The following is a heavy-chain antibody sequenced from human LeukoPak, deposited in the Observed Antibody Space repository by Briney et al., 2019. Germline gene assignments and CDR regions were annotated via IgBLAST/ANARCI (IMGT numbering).Heavy chain of an antibody. Sequence: SETLSLTCAVYGGSFSGYYWSWIRQPPGKGLEWIGEINHSGSTNYNPSLKSRVTISVDTSKNQFSLKLSSVTAADTAVYYCARGRGRSPLRLVSTPLYFDYWGQGTLVTVSS. CDR2: INHSGST. J-gene: IGHJ4*02. V-gene: IGHV4-34*01. D-gene: IGHD5/OR15-5a*01. CDR1: GGSFSGYY. CDR3: ARGRGRSPLRLVSTPLYFDY.